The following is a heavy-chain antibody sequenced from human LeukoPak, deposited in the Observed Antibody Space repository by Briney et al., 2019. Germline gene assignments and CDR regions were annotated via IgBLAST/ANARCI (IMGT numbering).Heavy chain of an antibody. CDR3: ASSTYNYDYALDV. V-gene: IGHV4-59*01. D-gene: IGHD5-24*01. J-gene: IGHJ6*02. Sequence: PSETLSLTCTVSGGSISSYYWSWIRQPPGKGLEWLGYIYYSGSTNYNPSLKSRVTISVDTSKNQFSLKLSSVTAADTAVYYCASSTYNYDYALDVWGQGTTVTVSS. CDR1: GGSISSYY. CDR2: IYYSGST.